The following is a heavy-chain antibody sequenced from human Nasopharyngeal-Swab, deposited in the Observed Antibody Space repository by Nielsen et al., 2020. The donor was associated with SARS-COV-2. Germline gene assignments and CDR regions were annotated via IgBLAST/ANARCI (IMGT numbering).Heavy chain of an antibody. D-gene: IGHD1-26*01. CDR2: IYYNGNT. Sequence: SETLSLTCTVSGDSIAYSTFYWGWIRQPPGKGLEWIGNIYYNGNTYQNPSLKSRLTMSVDTSKNQFSLKLNSVTATDTAVYYCARGYGSFPYYFDHWGQGTLVTVSS. CDR3: ARGYGSFPYYFDH. CDR1: GDSIAYSTFY. V-gene: IGHV4-39*01. J-gene: IGHJ4*02.